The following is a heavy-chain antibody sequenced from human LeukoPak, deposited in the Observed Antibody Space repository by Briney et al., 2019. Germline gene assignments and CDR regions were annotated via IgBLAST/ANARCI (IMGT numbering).Heavy chain of an antibody. CDR2: IRGSGATT. V-gene: IGHV3-23*01. CDR1: GLTFSSYA. CDR3: ANGAKGYFDWLLSYFDY. J-gene: IGHJ4*02. D-gene: IGHD3-9*01. Sequence: GGSLRLSCAPSGLTFSSYAMTWVRKAPGKGLDWVSAIRGSGATTYYAASVKGRFTISRDNSKNTLYLQMNSLRAEDTAVYYCANGAKGYFDWLLSYFDYWGQGTLVTVSS.